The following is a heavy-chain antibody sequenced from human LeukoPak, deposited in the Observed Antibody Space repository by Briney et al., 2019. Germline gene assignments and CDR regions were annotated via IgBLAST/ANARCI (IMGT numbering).Heavy chain of an antibody. Sequence: PGESLKISCKGSGYSFTNYWIGWVRQMPGKGLEWMGIIYPGDSATRYSPSFQGQVTISADKSISTAYLQWSSLKASDTAMYYCARPGRATVTRLDYWGQGTLVTVTS. CDR3: ARPGRATVTRLDY. D-gene: IGHD4-17*01. CDR2: IYPGDSAT. CDR1: GYSFTNYW. J-gene: IGHJ4*02. V-gene: IGHV5-51*01.